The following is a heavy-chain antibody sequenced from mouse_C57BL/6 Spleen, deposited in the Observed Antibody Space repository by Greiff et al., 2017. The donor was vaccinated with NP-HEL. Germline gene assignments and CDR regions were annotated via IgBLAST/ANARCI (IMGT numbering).Heavy chain of an antibody. CDR2: IHPNSGST. J-gene: IGHJ2*01. CDR3: ARAGTIVPMDY. CDR1: GYTFTSYW. D-gene: IGHD1-1*02. Sequence: VQLQQSGAELVKPGASVKLSCKASGYTFTSYWMHWVKQRPGQGLEWIGMIHPNSGSTNYNEKFKSKATLTVDKSSSTAYMQLSSLTSEDSAVYYCARAGTIVPMDYWGQGTTLTVSS. V-gene: IGHV1-64*01.